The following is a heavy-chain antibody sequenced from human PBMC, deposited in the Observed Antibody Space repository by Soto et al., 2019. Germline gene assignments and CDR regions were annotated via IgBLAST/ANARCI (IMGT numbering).Heavy chain of an antibody. V-gene: IGHV3-30-3*01. CDR1: GFIISGYA. CDR3: VRGGGYDFFDY. D-gene: IGHD5-12*01. Sequence: ESGGGVVQPGRSLRLSCAASGFIISGYAMHWVRQAPGKGLEWVALISYDGTYKYYADSVKGRFTMSRDKSKNTLYLQMNSLRAEDTAVFYCVRGGGYDFFDYWGQGTLVTVSS. CDR2: ISYDGTYK. J-gene: IGHJ4*02.